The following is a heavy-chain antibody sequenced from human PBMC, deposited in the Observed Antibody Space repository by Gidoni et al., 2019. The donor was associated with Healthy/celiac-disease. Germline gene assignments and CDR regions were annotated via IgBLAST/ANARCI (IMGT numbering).Heavy chain of an antibody. J-gene: IGHJ6*02. Sequence: EVQLVESGGGLVQPGGSLRLFCAASGFTFCSYEMNWVRQAPGKGLEWVSYISSSGSTIYYADAVKGGFTISRDNAKNSLYLQMNSLRAEDTAVYYCARDGYRDYYYYGMDVWGQGTTVTVSS. D-gene: IGHD3-16*02. CDR1: GFTFCSYE. CDR2: ISSSGSTI. V-gene: IGHV3-48*03. CDR3: ARDGYRDYYYYGMDV.